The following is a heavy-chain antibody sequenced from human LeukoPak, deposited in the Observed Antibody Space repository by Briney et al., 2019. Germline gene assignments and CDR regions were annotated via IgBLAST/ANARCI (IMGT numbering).Heavy chain of an antibody. CDR3: ARDRRMVGATQANY. Sequence: ASVKVSCKASGYTFTGYYMHWVRQAPGQGLEWMGWINPNSGGTNYAQKFQGRVTMTRDTSISTAYMELSRLRSDDTAVYYCARDRRMVGATQANYWGQGTLVTVSS. V-gene: IGHV1-2*02. J-gene: IGHJ4*02. D-gene: IGHD1-26*01. CDR2: INPNSGGT. CDR1: GYTFTGYY.